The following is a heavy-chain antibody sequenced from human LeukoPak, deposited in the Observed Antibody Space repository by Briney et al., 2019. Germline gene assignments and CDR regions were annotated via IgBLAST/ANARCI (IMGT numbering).Heavy chain of an antibody. Sequence: PGGSLRLSCAVSGFTFSTYSMNWVRQAPGKGLEWVSSVSSGSGYIYYADSVKGRFTISRDNAKNTVFLQMSSLRAEDTALYYCARKSASGNYPLDYWGQGTLVTVSS. V-gene: IGHV3-21*04. CDR2: VSSGSGYI. CDR3: ARKSASGNYPLDY. CDR1: GFTFSTYS. D-gene: IGHD3-10*01. J-gene: IGHJ4*02.